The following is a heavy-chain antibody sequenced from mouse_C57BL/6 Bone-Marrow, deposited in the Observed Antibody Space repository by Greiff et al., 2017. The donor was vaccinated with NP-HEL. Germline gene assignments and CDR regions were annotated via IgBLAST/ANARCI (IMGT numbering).Heavy chain of an antibody. D-gene: IGHD3-1*01. J-gene: IGHJ2*01. Sequence: EVKLVESGPELVKPGASVKMSCKASGYTFTDYNMHWVKQSHGKSLEWIGYINPNNGGTSYNQKFKGKATLTVNKSSSTAYMELRSLTSEDSAVYYCARRGLRPLDYWGQGTTLTVSS. CDR1: GYTFTDYN. V-gene: IGHV1-22*01. CDR3: ARRGLRPLDY. CDR2: INPNNGGT.